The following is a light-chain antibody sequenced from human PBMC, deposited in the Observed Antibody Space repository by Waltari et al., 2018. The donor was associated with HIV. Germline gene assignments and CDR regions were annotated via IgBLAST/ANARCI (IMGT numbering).Light chain of an antibody. CDR1: QSVSSNN. CDR2: GAS. Sequence: EIVLTQAPGTVSLSAGERVNLSCRASQSVSSNNLAWYQQKPGQAPRLLIYGASSRATGIPDRFSGGGSGTDFTLTISTLEPEDLAVYYFQQYGSSPTFGQGTKLEIK. CDR3: QQYGSSPT. V-gene: IGKV3-20*01. J-gene: IGKJ2*01.